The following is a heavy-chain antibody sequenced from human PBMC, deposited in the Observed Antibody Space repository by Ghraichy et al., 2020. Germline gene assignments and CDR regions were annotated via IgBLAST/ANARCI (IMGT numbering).Heavy chain of an antibody. Sequence: GGSLRLSCAASGFTFNDYAMHWVRQAPGKGLEWVSGITWNSGAIDYADSVKGRFTISRDNAKNSLYLQMNSLRPDDTALYYCAKSGSRWEYYFDSWGQGTLVTVSS. CDR1: GFTFNDYA. CDR2: ITWNSGAI. J-gene: IGHJ4*02. D-gene: IGHD6-19*01. V-gene: IGHV3-9*01. CDR3: AKSGSRWEYYFDS.